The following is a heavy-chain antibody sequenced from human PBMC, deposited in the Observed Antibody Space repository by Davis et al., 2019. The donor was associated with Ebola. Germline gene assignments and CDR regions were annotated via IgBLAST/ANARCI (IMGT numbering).Heavy chain of an antibody. V-gene: IGHV1-69*05. D-gene: IGHD3-9*01. CDR1: GGTFSSYA. CDR3: ARNRSVLRYFDWRGDYYGMDV. CDR2: IIPIFGTA. J-gene: IGHJ6*02. Sequence: SVKVSCKASGGTFSSYAISWVRQAPGQGLEWMGGIIPIFGTANYAQKFQGRVTMTTDTSTSTAYMELRSLRSDDTAVYYCARNRSVLRYFDWRGDYYGMDVWGQGTTVTVSS.